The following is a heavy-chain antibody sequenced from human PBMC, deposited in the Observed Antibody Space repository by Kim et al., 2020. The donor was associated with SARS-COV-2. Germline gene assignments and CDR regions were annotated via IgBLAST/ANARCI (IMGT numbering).Heavy chain of an antibody. Sequence: NNVYEDAVKGRFTLSQEKSKHTLYLQMNSLRAEDTAVYYCARDSSADYFDYWGQGTLVTVSS. J-gene: IGHJ4*02. CDR3: ARDSSADYFDY. D-gene: IGHD6-19*01. V-gene: IGHV3-33*01. CDR2: NN.